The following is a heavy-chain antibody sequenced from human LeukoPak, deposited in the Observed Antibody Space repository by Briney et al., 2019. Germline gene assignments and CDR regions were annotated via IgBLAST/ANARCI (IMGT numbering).Heavy chain of an antibody. J-gene: IGHJ6*03. CDR3: ARDPGRRFGELGYMDV. CDR1: GFTFSDYW. Sequence: GGSLRLSCAVSGFTFSDYWMSWVRQAPGKGLEWVANIKQDGSEKYYVDSVKGRFTISRDNANNSLYLQMNSLRAEDTAVYYCARDPGRRFGELGYMDVWGKGTTVTISS. V-gene: IGHV3-7*01. D-gene: IGHD3-10*01. CDR2: IKQDGSEK.